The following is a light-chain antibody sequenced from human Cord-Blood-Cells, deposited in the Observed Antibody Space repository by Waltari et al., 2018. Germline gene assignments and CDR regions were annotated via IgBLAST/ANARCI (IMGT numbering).Light chain of an antibody. CDR1: PSVLYSANNKNY. CDR2: WAS. CDR3: QQYYSTPLT. V-gene: IGKV4-1*01. J-gene: IGKJ4*01. Sequence: DIVMTQSPDSLAVSLGESATINCKCSPSVLYSANNKNYLAWYQQKPGQPPKLPIYWASTRESGVPDRFSGSGSGTDFTLTISSLQAEDVAVYYCQQYYSTPLTFGGGTKVEIK.